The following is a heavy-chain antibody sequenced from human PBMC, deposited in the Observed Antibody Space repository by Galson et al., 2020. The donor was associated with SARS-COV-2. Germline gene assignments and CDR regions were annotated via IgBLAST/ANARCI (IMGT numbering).Heavy chain of an antibody. CDR3: ARDHPFGELLGWGSDY. D-gene: IGHD3-10*01. J-gene: IGHJ4*02. V-gene: IGHV3-30*03. Sequence: GGSLRLSCEASGFTFSHYGMHWVRQAPGKGLEWVAAILDAGRKQYYADSVKGRFTISRDNSKNTLYLQMNSLRAEDTAVYYCARDHPFGELLGWGSDYWGQGTLVTVSS. CDR1: GFTFSHYG. CDR2: ILDAGRKQ.